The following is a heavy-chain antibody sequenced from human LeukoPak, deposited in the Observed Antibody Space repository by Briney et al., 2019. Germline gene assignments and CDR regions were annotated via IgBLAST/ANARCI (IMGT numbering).Heavy chain of an antibody. CDR2: VYHSGST. Sequence: PSETLSLTCAVSGGSISSSYWWSWVRQPPGKGLEWIGEVYHSGSTYYNPSLKSRVTISVDTSKNQFSLKLSSVTAADTAVYYCARDRFGDYMDVWGKGTTVTVSS. CDR3: ARDRFGDYMDV. V-gene: IGHV4-4*02. CDR1: GGSISSSYW. J-gene: IGHJ6*03. D-gene: IGHD3-16*01.